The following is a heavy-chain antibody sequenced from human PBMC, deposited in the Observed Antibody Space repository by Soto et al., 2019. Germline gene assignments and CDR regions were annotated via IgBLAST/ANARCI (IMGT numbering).Heavy chain of an antibody. V-gene: IGHV1-2*02. CDR1: GYTFTGYY. D-gene: IGHD1-1*01. CDR2: INPNSGDT. J-gene: IGHJ6*02. CDR3: AKAGPILEDGPTVSLYNAMDL. Sequence: ASVKVSCKASGYTFTGYYVHWVRQAPGQGLEWMGWINPNSGDTYLAQRFQGRVTMNRDTSIGTAYMELRGLTSDDTAEYYCAKAGPILEDGPTVSLYNAMDLWGQGTTATVSS.